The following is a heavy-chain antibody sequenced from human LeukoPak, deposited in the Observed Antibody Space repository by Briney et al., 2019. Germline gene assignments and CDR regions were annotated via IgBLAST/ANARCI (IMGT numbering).Heavy chain of an antibody. J-gene: IGHJ3*02. Sequence: GGSLRLSCAASGFTFSSYGMHWVRQAPGKGLEWVAVISYDGSNKYYADSVKGRFTISRDNSKNTLYLQMNSLRAEDTAVYYCARVGNQYYYDIKGAFDIWGQGTMVTVSS. CDR2: ISYDGSNK. CDR3: ARVGNQYYYDIKGAFDI. CDR1: GFTFSSYG. V-gene: IGHV3-30*03. D-gene: IGHD3-22*01.